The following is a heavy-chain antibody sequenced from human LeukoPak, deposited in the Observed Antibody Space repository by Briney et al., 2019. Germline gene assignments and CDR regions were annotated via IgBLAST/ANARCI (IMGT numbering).Heavy chain of an antibody. CDR1: GFTFSTLD. V-gene: IGHV3-48*01. D-gene: IGHD3/OR15-3a*01. CDR3: ARDQDWAFDY. J-gene: IGHJ4*02. CDR2: ISGSSTTI. Sequence: GGSLRLSCAASGFTFSTLDMSWVRQAPGKGLEWVSYISGSSTTIDYADSAKGRFIISRDNAKKSLYLQMNNLRAEDTAVYYCARDQDWAFDYWGQGILVTVSS.